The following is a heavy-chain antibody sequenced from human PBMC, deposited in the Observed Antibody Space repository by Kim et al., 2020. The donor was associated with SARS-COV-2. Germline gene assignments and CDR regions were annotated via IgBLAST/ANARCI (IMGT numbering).Heavy chain of an antibody. J-gene: IGHJ4*02. V-gene: IGHV1-46*01. CDR3: ARDRFEFGEYYFDY. Sequence: AQKFQGRVTMTRDTSTSTVYMELSSLRSEDTAVYYCARDRFEFGEYYFDYWGQGTLVTVSS. D-gene: IGHD3-10*01.